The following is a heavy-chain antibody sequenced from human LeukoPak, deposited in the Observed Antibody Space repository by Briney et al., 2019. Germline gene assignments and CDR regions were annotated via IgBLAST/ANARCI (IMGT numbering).Heavy chain of an antibody. Sequence: ASVKVSCKASGYTFTSYDINWVRQATGQGLEWMGWMNPNSGNTGYAQKFQGRVTMTRNTSISTAYMELSRLRSDDTAVYYCATTSGQYYDFWSGYYNFDYWGQGTLVTVSS. V-gene: IGHV1-8*01. D-gene: IGHD3-3*01. CDR1: GYTFTSYD. CDR2: MNPNSGNT. J-gene: IGHJ4*02. CDR3: ATTSGQYYDFWSGYYNFDY.